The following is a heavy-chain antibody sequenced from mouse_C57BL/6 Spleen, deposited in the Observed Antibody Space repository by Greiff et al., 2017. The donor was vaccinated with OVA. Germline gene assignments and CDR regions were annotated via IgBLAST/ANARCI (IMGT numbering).Heavy chain of an antibody. CDR1: GYTFTSYW. V-gene: IGHV1-74*01. J-gene: IGHJ3*01. CDR3: AIARWLLPFAY. D-gene: IGHD2-3*01. CDR2: IHPSDSDT. Sequence: QVQLQQPGAELVKPGASVKVSCKASGYTFTSYWMHWVKQRPGQGLEWIGRIHPSDSDTNYNQKFKGKATLTVDKSSSTAYMQLSSLTSEDSAVYYCAIARWLLPFAYWGQGTLVTVSA.